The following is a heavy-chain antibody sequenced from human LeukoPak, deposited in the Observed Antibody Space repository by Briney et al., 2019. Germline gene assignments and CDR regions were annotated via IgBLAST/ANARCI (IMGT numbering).Heavy chain of an antibody. CDR1: GFTFSSYA. CDR3: ARGSWRLVRGAASFEY. V-gene: IGHV3-30-3*01. Sequence: PGGSLRLSCAASGFTFSSYAMHWVRQAAGKGLEWVAIISYDGTNKYYADSVKGRFTISRDNSKNTLYMQIYSLRTEDTAVYYCARGSWRLVRGAASFEYWSQGSLVTVSS. CDR2: ISYDGTNK. D-gene: IGHD3-10*01. J-gene: IGHJ4*02.